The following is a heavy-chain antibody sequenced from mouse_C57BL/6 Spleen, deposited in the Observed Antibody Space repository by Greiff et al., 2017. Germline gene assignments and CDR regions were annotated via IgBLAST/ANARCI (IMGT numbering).Heavy chain of an antibody. D-gene: IGHD3-2*02. CDR3: ARGVTAQATWFAY. CDR1: GYTFTSYW. CDR2: IDPYDSDT. V-gene: IGHV1-69*01. J-gene: IGHJ3*01. Sequence: QVQLQQPGAELVMPGASVKLSCKASGYTFTSYWMHWVKQRPGHGLEWIGEIDPYDSDTNCNPKFQGKSTLTVVKSSSIAYMQLSSLTSEDSAVYYCARGVTAQATWFAYWGQGTLVTVSA.